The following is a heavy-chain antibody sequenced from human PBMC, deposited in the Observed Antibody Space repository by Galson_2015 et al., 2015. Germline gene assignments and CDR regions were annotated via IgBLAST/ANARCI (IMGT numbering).Heavy chain of an antibody. D-gene: IGHD4-23*01. V-gene: IGHV3-53*01. Sequence: SLRLSCAASGFTVSSNYMSWVRQAPGKGLEWVSVIYSGGSTYYADSVKGRFTISRDNSKNTLYLQMNSLRAEDTAVYYCAREMPNYGGKRGYYYYGMDVWGQGTTVTVSS. CDR3: AREMPNYGGKRGYYYYGMDV. CDR2: IYSGGST. CDR1: GFTVSSNY. J-gene: IGHJ6*02.